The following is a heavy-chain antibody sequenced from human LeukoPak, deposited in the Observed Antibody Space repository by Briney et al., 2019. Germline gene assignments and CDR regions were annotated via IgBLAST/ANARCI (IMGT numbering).Heavy chain of an antibody. J-gene: IGHJ4*02. CDR2: INPHNGAT. D-gene: IGHD6-19*01. CDR1: GYTFTGYY. CDR3: ARGRSVAVAVWSPPIDY. V-gene: IGHV1-2*02. Sequence: ASVKVSCKASGYTFTGYYMHWVRQAPGQGLEWMGWINPHNGATNYAQKFQGRVTMTWDTSISTASMEVSRLTSDDTAVYYCARGRSVAVAVWSPPIDYWGQGTLVSVSA.